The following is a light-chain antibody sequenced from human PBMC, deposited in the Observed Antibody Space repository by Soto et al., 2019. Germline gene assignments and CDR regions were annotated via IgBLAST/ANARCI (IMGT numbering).Light chain of an antibody. J-gene: IGLJ7*02. CDR1: SSDVGGYNY. CDR2: DVS. CDR3: SSYTSSSTSPYV. Sequence: QSALTQPASVSGSPGQSITISCTGTSSDVGGYNYVSWYQQHPGKAPKLMIYDVSNRPSGVSNRFSGSKSGNTASLTISGLQAEDEADYYCSSYTSSSTSPYVFGTGTQLTAL. V-gene: IGLV2-14*01.